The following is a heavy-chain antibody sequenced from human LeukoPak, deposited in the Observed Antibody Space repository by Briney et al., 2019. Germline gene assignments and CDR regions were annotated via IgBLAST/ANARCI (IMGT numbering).Heavy chain of an antibody. D-gene: IGHD3-10*01. J-gene: IGHJ4*02. Sequence: PSETLSLTCAVSGGSISSGGYAWSWIRQPPGKGLGWVGYSYHSGSTYYHPSLKSRVTISVDRSKNQFSLKLGSVTAADTAVYYCARASGDYFIFDYWGQGTLVTVSS. CDR1: GGSISSGGYA. V-gene: IGHV4-30-2*01. CDR3: ARASGDYFIFDY. CDR2: SYHSGST.